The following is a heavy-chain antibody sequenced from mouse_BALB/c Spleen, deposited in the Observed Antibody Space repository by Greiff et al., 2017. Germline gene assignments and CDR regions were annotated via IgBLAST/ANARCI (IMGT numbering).Heavy chain of an antibody. V-gene: IGHV2-9*02. CDR3: ARESDGYYEYFDY. CDR2: IWAGGST. CDR1: GFSLTSYG. J-gene: IGHJ2*01. D-gene: IGHD2-3*01. Sequence: VKLVESGPGLVAPSQSLSITCTVSGFSLTSYGVHWVRQPPGKGLEWLGVIWAGGSTNYNSALMSRLSISKDNSKSQVFLKMNSLQTDNTAMYYCARESDGYYEYFDYWGQGTTLTVSS.